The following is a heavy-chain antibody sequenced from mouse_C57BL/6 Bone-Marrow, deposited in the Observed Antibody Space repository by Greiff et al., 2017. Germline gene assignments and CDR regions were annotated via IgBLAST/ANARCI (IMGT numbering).Heavy chain of an antibody. V-gene: IGHV14-3*01. CDR2: IDPENGNT. Sequence: EVQLKQSVAELVRPGASVKLSCTASGFNIKNTYMHWVKQRPEQGLEWIGRIDPENGNTKYAPKFQCKATITSDTSANTAYLQLSSLTAEDTAIYYCAVITTVVAPMDYWGQGTLVTVSS. D-gene: IGHD1-1*01. CDR3: AVITTVVAPMDY. CDR1: GFNIKNTY. J-gene: IGHJ4*01.